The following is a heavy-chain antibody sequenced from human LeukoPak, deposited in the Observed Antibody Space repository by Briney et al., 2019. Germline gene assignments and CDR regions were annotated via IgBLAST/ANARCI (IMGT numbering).Heavy chain of an antibody. CDR1: GYTFTGYY. V-gene: IGHV1-2*02. CDR2: INPNSGGT. Sequence: ASVKVSCKASGYTFTGYYMHWVRQAPGQGLEWMGWINPNSGGTNYAQKFQGRVTMTRDTSISTAYMELSRLRSDDTAVYCCSRVGYYDSSGYYAFDIWGQGTMVTVSS. J-gene: IGHJ3*02. CDR3: SRVGYYDSSGYYAFDI. D-gene: IGHD3-22*01.